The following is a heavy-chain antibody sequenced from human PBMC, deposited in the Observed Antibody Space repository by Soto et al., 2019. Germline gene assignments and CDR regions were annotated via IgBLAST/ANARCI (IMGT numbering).Heavy chain of an antibody. CDR3: ARARYDYGGNFHYFDY. CDR1: GGTFSSYA. J-gene: IGHJ4*02. CDR2: IIPIFGTA. D-gene: IGHD4-17*01. V-gene: IGHV1-69*01. Sequence: QVQLVQSGAEVKKPGSSVKVSCKASGGTFSSYAISWVRQAPGQGLEWMGGIIPIFGTANYAQKFQGRVTITADESTSTDYMELSSLRSEDTAVYYCARARYDYGGNFHYFDYWGQGTLVTVSS.